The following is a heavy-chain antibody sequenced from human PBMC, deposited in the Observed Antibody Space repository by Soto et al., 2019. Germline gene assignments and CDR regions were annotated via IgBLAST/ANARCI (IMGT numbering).Heavy chain of an antibody. CDR2: LSGSGTST. Sequence: PGGSLILSCAASGFSFSDYYMNWIRPAPGKGLEWVSGLSGSGTSTYYADSVKGRFTISRDNSRDTLFLQMNSLTADDTAVYYCAKATTNGGWFNPFDSWGQGDLVTFSS. CDR3: AKATTNGGWFNPFDS. D-gene: IGHD6-19*01. CDR1: GFSFSDYY. J-gene: IGHJ4*02. V-gene: IGHV3-23*01.